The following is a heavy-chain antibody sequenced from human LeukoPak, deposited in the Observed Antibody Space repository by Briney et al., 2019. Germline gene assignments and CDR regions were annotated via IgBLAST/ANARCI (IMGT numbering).Heavy chain of an antibody. V-gene: IGHV4-39*07. Sequence: SETLSLTCTVSGCSISSSSYYWGWIRQPPGKGLEWIGSIYYSGSTYYNPSLKSRVTISVDTSKNQFSLKLSSVTAADTAVYYCARKIAVARNYFDYWGQGTLVTVSS. CDR3: ARKIAVARNYFDY. CDR2: IYYSGST. CDR1: GCSISSSSYY. J-gene: IGHJ4*02. D-gene: IGHD6-19*01.